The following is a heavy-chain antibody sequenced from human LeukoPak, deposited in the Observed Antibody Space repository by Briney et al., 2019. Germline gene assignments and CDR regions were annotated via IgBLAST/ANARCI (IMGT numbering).Heavy chain of an antibody. Sequence: GGSLRLSCVASGFTFSGSAMHWVRQASGKGLEWVGRIRSKANSYATAYAASVKGRFSISRDDSENTTYLQMNSLKTEDTAVYYCTSLSDDSSGYYYEGWDYWGQGTLVTVSS. D-gene: IGHD3-22*01. CDR1: GFTFSGSA. V-gene: IGHV3-73*01. CDR3: TSLSDDSSGYYYEGWDY. J-gene: IGHJ4*02. CDR2: IRSKANSYAT.